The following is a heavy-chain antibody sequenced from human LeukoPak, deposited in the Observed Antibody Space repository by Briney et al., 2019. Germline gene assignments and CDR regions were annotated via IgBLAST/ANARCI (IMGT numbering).Heavy chain of an antibody. CDR2: IYYSGST. V-gene: IGHV4-39*01. D-gene: IGHD6-13*01. Sequence: SETLSLTCTVSGGSISSSSYYWGWIRQPPGKGLEWIGSIYYSGSTYYNPSLKSRVTISVNTSKNQFSLKLSSVTAADTAVYYCASGIAAAGTGFYFAYWGQGTLVTVSS. J-gene: IGHJ4*02. CDR3: ASGIAAAGTGFYFAY. CDR1: GGSISSSSYY.